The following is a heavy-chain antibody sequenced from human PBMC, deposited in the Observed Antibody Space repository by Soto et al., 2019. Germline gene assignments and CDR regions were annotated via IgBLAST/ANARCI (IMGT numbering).Heavy chain of an antibody. V-gene: IGHV4-30-4*01. Sequence: SETLSLTCTVSGGSISSGEYYWTWIRQPPGKGLEWIGYISYSGSTHYSQSLKSRDSKTVDKSKNQFSLNLASVSAEDTAVYYCARRYGSAIDYWGQGTLVTVSS. CDR3: ARRYGSAIDY. D-gene: IGHD1-26*01. CDR2: ISYSGST. CDR1: GGSISSGEYY. J-gene: IGHJ4*02.